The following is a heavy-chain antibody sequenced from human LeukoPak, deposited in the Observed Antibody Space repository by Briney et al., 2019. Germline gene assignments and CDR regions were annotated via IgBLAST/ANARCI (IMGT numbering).Heavy chain of an antibody. Sequence: SETLSHTCAVYGGSFSGYYWSWIRQPPGKGLEWIGYIYYSGSTNYNPSLKSRVTISVDTSKNQFSLKLSSVTAADTAVYYCARGGDGSGWVRFYYFDYWGQGTLVTVSS. CDR3: ARGGDGSGWVRFYYFDY. J-gene: IGHJ4*02. V-gene: IGHV4-59*01. D-gene: IGHD6-19*01. CDR1: GGSFSGYY. CDR2: IYYSGST.